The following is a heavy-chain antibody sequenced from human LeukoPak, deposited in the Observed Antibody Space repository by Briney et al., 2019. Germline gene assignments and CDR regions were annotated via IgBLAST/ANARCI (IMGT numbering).Heavy chain of an antibody. CDR3: ASSGGYSYGYHS. J-gene: IGHJ5*02. CDR2: INPNSGGT. CDR1: GYTFTGYY. Sequence: ASXXVSCKASGYTFTGYYMHWVRQAPGQGLEWMGRINPNSGGTNYAQKFQGRVTMTRDTSISTAYMELSRLRSDDTAVYYCASSGGYSYGYHSWGQGTLVTVSS. V-gene: IGHV1-2*06. D-gene: IGHD5-18*01.